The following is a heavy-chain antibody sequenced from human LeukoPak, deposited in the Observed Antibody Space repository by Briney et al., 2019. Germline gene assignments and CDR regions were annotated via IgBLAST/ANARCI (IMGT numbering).Heavy chain of an antibody. V-gene: IGHV4-39*07. J-gene: IGHJ3*02. Sequence: SETLSLTCTVSGGSISSSSYYWGRIRQPPGKGLEWIGSIYYSGSTYYNPSLKSRVTISVDTSKNQFSLKLSSVTAADTAVYYCASTDVYYDILTGSGAFDIWGQGTMVTVSS. D-gene: IGHD3-9*01. CDR1: GGSISSSSYY. CDR3: ASTDVYYDILTGSGAFDI. CDR2: IYYSGST.